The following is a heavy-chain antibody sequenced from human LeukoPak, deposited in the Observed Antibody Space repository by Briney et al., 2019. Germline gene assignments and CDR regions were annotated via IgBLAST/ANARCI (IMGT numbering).Heavy chain of an antibody. D-gene: IGHD6-13*01. CDR3: ARAAVYSSSWDFDY. V-gene: IGHV3-11*01. CDR2: ISSSGSTI. Sequence: GGSLRLSCAASGFTFSDYYMSWIRQAPGKGLEWVSYISSSGSTIYYADSVKGRFTISRGNAKNSLYLQMNSLRAEDTAVYYCARAAVYSSSWDFDYWGQGTLVTVSS. CDR1: GFTFSDYY. J-gene: IGHJ4*02.